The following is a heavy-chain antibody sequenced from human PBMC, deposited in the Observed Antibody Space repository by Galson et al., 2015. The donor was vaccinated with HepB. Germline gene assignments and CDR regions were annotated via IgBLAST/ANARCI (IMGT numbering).Heavy chain of an antibody. CDR1: DFTFSSYA. V-gene: IGHV3-23*01. CDR3: AKPWGVGGNTYYFDN. D-gene: IGHD1-26*01. J-gene: IGHJ4*02. CDR2: ISGSGGST. Sequence: SLRLSCAASDFTFSSYAMSWVRLAPGKGLEWVSGISGSGGSTNYADSVKGRFTISRDNSKSTLYLQMNSLRADDTALYFCAKPWGVGGNTYYFDNWGQGT.